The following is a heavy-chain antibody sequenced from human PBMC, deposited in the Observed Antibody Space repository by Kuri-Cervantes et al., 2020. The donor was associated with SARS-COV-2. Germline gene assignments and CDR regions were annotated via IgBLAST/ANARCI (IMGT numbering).Heavy chain of an antibody. CDR3: ARPAGGRVPAAGWYFDL. V-gene: IGHV4-4*07. CDR1: GGSISSYY. Sequence: ESLKISCTVSGGSISSYYWSWIRQPAGKGLGWIGRIYTSGSTNYNPSLKSRVTISVDTSKNQFSLKLSSVTAADTAVYYCARPAGGRVPAAGWYFDLWGRGTLVTVSS. D-gene: IGHD2-2*01. J-gene: IGHJ2*01. CDR2: IYTSGST.